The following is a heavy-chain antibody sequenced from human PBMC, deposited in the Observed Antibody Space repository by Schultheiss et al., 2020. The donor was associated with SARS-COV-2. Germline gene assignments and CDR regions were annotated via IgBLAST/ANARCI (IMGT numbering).Heavy chain of an antibody. CDR2: INHSGST. J-gene: IGHJ4*02. Sequence: SETLSLTCAVYGGSFSGYYWSWIRQPPGKGLEWIGEINHSGSTNYNPSLKSRVTISVDTSKNQFSLKLSSVTAADTAVYYCARESSGWLPSHFDYWGQGTLVTVSS. CDR3: ARESSGWLPSHFDY. CDR1: GGSFSGYY. V-gene: IGHV4-34*01. D-gene: IGHD6-19*01.